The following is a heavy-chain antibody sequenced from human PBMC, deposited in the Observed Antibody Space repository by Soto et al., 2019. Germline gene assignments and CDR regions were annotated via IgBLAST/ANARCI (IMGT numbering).Heavy chain of an antibody. CDR2: TRDKANSYTT. V-gene: IGHV3-72*01. J-gene: IGHJ4*02. Sequence: GGSLRLSCAASGFTFSDHSMDLVRQAPGKGLDWVGRTRDKANSYTTEYAASVKGRFTISRDDSKNSLYLQMNSLRIEDTAVYYCASLIDDYWGQGTLVTVSS. CDR3: ASLIDDY. CDR1: GFTFSDHS.